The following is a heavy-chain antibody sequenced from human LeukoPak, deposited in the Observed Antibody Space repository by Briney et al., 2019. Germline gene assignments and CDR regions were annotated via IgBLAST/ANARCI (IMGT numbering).Heavy chain of an antibody. Sequence: ASGPTLVKPTQTLTLTCSFSGFSLSISGVGVGWIRQPPGKALEWLALIYWNDDKRYSPSLKSRLTVTKDTSKNQVVLTMTNMDPVDTATYYCAHSFAGYRSSTSCLNYFDPWGQGTLVTVSS. CDR2: IYWNDDK. V-gene: IGHV2-5*01. CDR1: GFSLSISGVG. D-gene: IGHD2-2*01. CDR3: AHSFAGYRSSTSCLNYFDP. J-gene: IGHJ5*02.